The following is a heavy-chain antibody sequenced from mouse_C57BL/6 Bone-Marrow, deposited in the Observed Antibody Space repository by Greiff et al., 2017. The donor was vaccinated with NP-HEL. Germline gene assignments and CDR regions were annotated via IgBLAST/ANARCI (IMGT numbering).Heavy chain of an antibody. V-gene: IGHV7-3*01. CDR3: ARYWSDYYYFDY. CDR2: ISNNANGYTT. CDR1: GFTFTVYY. J-gene: IGHJ2*01. Sequence: EVQLVESGGGLVQPGGSLSLSCAASGFTFTVYYMSWVRQTPGKALEWLGFISNNANGYTTEYSASVKGRFTFSRDNSQSILYLQVNALRSEDSATYYCARYWSDYYYFDYWGQGTTLTVSS. D-gene: IGHD2-13*01.